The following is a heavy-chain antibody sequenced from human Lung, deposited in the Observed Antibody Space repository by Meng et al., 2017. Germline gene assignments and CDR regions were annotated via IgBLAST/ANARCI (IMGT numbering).Heavy chain of an antibody. CDR2: IFHSGST. Sequence: QVQLEESGPGRVKPSGTLSLTCAVSGGSITSSTWWSWVRQTPGKGLEWFGEIFHSGSTNYNPPLESRVTISVDKSKNQFSLKVYSVTAADTATYYCARFDISSSGRGDYWGQGILVTVFS. V-gene: IGHV4-4*02. D-gene: IGHD1-26*01. CDR1: GGSITSSTW. J-gene: IGHJ4*02. CDR3: ARFDISSSGRGDY.